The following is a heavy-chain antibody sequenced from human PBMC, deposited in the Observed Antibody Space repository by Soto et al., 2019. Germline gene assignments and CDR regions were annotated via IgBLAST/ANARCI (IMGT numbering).Heavy chain of an antibody. CDR1: GISFHSYA. CDR2: ISTTTTYI. J-gene: IGHJ5*02. Sequence: GGSLRLSCFASGISFHSYAMNWVRQAPGKGLEWVAYISTTTTYIYYADSVKGRFTVSRDNAKNSVYLQMNSLSEEDTAVYYCAGYVGYSGFAARFDPWGQGTVVNVYS. CDR3: AGYVGYSGFAARFDP. V-gene: IGHV3-21*01. D-gene: IGHD5-12*01.